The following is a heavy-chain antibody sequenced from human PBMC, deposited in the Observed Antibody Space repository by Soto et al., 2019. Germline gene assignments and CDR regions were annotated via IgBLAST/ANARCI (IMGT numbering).Heavy chain of an antibody. CDR2: IIPIFGTA. CDR1: GGTFSSYA. Sequence: QVQLVQSGAEVKKPGSSVKVSCKASGGTFSSYAISWVRQAPGQGLEWMGGIIPIFGTANYAQKFQGRVTITADESTSTADMELSSLRSEDTAVDYCAREMLGGGATTHFDYWGQGTLVTVSS. J-gene: IGHJ4*02. D-gene: IGHD1-26*01. CDR3: AREMLGGGATTHFDY. V-gene: IGHV1-69*12.